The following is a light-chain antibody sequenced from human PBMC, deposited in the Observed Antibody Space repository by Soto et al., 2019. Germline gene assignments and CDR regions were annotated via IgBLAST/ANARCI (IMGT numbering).Light chain of an antibody. CDR3: QQYKNWPLT. J-gene: IGKJ4*01. Sequence: EIVVTQSPATLSVSPGERVTLSCRASQSVSSSLAWYQQRPGQAPRLLIYDTSTRAAGISARFSGSGSGTEFTLTISSLQSEDFAVYYCQQYKNWPLTFGGGAKVEIK. CDR2: DTS. CDR1: QSVSSS. V-gene: IGKV3-15*01.